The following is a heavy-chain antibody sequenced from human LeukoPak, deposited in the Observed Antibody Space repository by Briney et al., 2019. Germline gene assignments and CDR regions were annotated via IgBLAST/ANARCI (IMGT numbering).Heavy chain of an antibody. V-gene: IGHV1-69*13. J-gene: IGHJ5*02. CDR3: ARDFRDGYNLNWFDP. Sequence: ASVKVSCKASERTFSSYAISWVRQAPGQGLEWMGGIIPIFGTANYAQKFQGRVTITADESTSTAYMELSSLRSEDTAVYYCARDFRDGYNLNWFDPWGQGTLVTVSS. CDR2: IIPIFGTA. CDR1: ERTFSSYA. D-gene: IGHD5-24*01.